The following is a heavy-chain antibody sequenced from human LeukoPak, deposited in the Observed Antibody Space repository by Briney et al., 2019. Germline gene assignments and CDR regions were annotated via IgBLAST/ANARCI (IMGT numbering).Heavy chain of an antibody. D-gene: IGHD6-6*01. J-gene: IGHJ5*02. CDR2: IRSKANSYAT. Sequence: GGSLRLSCAASGFTFSGSAMHWVRQASGKGLEWVGRIRSKANSYATAYAASVKGRFTISRDDSKNTAHLQMNSLKTEDTAVYYCTRLTSSDPWGQGTLVTVSS. CDR1: GFTFSGSA. CDR3: TRLTSSDP. V-gene: IGHV3-73*01.